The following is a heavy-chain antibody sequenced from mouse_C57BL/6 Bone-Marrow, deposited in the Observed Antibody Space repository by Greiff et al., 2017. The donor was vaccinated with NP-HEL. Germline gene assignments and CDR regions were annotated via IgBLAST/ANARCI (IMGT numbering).Heavy chain of an antibody. Sequence: EVQGVESGGGLVKPGGSLKLSCAASGFTFSDYGMHWVRQAPEKGLEWVAYISSGSSTIYYADTVKGRFTISRDNAKNTLFLQMTRLRSEDTAMYYCARDGNYDYYAMDYWGQGTSVTVSS. CDR2: ISSGSSTI. V-gene: IGHV5-17*01. CDR1: GFTFSDYG. J-gene: IGHJ4*01. D-gene: IGHD2-1*01. CDR3: ARDGNYDYYAMDY.